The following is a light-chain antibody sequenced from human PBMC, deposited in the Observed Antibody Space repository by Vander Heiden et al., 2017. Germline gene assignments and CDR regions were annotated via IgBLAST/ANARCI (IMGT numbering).Light chain of an antibody. CDR3: QQDDSSFDT. Sequence: DIVMTQSPDSLAVSLGERATINCKSSQSVLYSSNNKNYLAWYQQKPGQPPKLLIYWASTRESGVPDRFSGSGSGTDFTLTISSLQAEDVAVYYCQQDDSSFDTFGHGTKVDIK. V-gene: IGKV4-1*01. CDR1: QSVLYSSNNKNY. CDR2: WAS. J-gene: IGKJ3*01.